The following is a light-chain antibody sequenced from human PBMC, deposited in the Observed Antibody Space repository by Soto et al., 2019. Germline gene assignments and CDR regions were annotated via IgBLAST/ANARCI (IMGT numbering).Light chain of an antibody. J-gene: IGLJ2*01. CDR3: SSYTSSKTLV. Sequence: QSALTQPASVSGSPGQSITISCTGTSSDVGGYNYVSWYQQHPGKAPNLVIYDVSNRPSGVSNRFSGSKSGNTASLTISGLQAEDEADYYSSSYTSSKTLVLGGGTKLTVL. CDR1: SSDVGGYNY. V-gene: IGLV2-14*03. CDR2: DVS.